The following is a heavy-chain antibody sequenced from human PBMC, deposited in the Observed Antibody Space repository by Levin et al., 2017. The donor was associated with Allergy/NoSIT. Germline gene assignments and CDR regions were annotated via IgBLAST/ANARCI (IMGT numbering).Heavy chain of an antibody. CDR2: ISGSGGST. CDR3: AKDLGTRAETTVTGFDY. V-gene: IGHV3-23*01. Sequence: GGSLRLSCAASGFTFSSYAMSWVRQAPGKGLEWVSAISGSGGSTYYADSVKGRFTISRDNSKNTLYLQMNSLRAEDTAVYYCAKDLGTRAETTVTGFDYWGQGTLVTVSS. J-gene: IGHJ4*02. CDR1: GFTFSSYA. D-gene: IGHD4-17*01.